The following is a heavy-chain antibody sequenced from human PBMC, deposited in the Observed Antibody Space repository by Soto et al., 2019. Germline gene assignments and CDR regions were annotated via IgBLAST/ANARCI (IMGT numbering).Heavy chain of an antibody. D-gene: IGHD1-26*01. CDR3: AKVGGSYSEEPIPYYYYGMDV. J-gene: IGHJ6*02. CDR2: ISGSGGST. V-gene: IGHV3-23*01. CDR1: GFTFSSYA. Sequence: GGSLRLSCAASGFTFSSYAMSWVRQAPGKGLEWVSAISGSGGSTYYADSVKGRFTISRDNSKNTLYLQMNSLRAEDTAVYYCAKVGGSYSEEPIPYYYYGMDVWGQGTTVTVSS.